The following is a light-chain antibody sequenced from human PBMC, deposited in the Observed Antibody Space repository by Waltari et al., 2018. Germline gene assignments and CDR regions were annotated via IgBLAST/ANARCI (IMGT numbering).Light chain of an antibody. CDR2: KAS. J-gene: IGKJ3*01. Sequence: DIQMTQSPSTLSASVGDRVTITCRASQSISSWLAWYQQKPGKAPKLLIYKASSLESGVPSSFSGSGSGTEFTLTISSLQPDDFATYYCQQYNSYRFGPGTKVDIK. CDR3: QQYNSYR. V-gene: IGKV1-5*03. CDR1: QSISSW.